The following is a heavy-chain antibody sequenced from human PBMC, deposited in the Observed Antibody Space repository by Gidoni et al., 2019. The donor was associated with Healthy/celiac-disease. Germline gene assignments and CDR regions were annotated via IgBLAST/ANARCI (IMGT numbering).Heavy chain of an antibody. CDR3: ASRGYSYGDLFDY. D-gene: IGHD5-18*01. J-gene: IGHJ4*02. CDR2: INAGNGNT. CDR1: GDTFTSYA. V-gene: IGHV1-3*01. Sequence: QVQLAQAGAQVKKPGASVKASCKASGDTFTSYAMHWVRQAPGQRLEWMGWINAGNGNTKYSQKFPGRVTITRDTSASTAYMELSSLSSEDTAVYYCASRGYSYGDLFDYWGQGTLVTVSS.